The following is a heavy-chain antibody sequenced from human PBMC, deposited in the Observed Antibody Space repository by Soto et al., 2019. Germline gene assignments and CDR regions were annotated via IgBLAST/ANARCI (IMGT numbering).Heavy chain of an antibody. V-gene: IGHV4-61*08. Sequence: PSETLSLTCTVSGGSISSGDYYWSWIRQPPGKGLEWIGYIYYSGSTNYNPSLKSRVTISVDTSKNQFSLKLSSVTAADTAVYYCAREAAADNYYYGMDVWGQGTTVTVSS. CDR3: AREAAADNYYYGMDV. J-gene: IGHJ6*02. CDR1: GGSISSGDYY. CDR2: IYYSGST. D-gene: IGHD6-13*01.